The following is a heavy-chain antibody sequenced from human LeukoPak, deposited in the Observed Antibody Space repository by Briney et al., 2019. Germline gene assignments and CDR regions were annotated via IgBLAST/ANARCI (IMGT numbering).Heavy chain of an antibody. D-gene: IGHD5-12*01. Sequence: GGSLRLSCTVSGLYFSFYEMNWVRQAPGKGLEWISHIDSGARTTYYADSVMGRFTISRDNTNNSLYLQMKSLRAEDTALYYCVSGRGYTPTYNWFEPWGQGTLVTVSS. CDR2: IDSGARTT. J-gene: IGHJ5*02. V-gene: IGHV3-48*03. CDR1: GLYFSFYE. CDR3: VSGRGYTPTYNWFEP.